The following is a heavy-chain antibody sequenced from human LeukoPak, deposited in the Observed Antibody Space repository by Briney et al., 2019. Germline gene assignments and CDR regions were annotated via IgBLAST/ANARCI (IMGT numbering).Heavy chain of an antibody. V-gene: IGHV4-34*01. CDR3: ARVPEYSGYYYYGMDV. Sequence: SETLSLTCAVYGGSFSGYHWSWIRQPPGKGLEWIGGINHSGSTNYNPSLKSRVTISVDTSKNQFSLKLSSVTAADTAVYYCARVPEYSGYYYYGMDVWGQGTTVTVSS. CDR2: INHSGST. CDR1: GGSFSGYH. J-gene: IGHJ6*02. D-gene: IGHD2/OR15-2a*01.